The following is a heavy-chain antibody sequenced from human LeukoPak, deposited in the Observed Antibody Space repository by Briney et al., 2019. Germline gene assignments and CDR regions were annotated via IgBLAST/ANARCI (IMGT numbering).Heavy chain of an antibody. J-gene: IGHJ4*02. Sequence: GGSLRLSCAASGFTFKNYAMSWVRQAPGKGLQWVSVISTSVDTTDYSESVKGRFTISRDNSKNTLYLQMNSLRVEDTAVYYCAKDVIQYGDYGYDYWGQGTLVTVSS. CDR3: AKDVIQYGDYGYDY. CDR2: ISTSVDTT. D-gene: IGHD4-17*01. CDR1: GFTFKNYA. V-gene: IGHV3-23*01.